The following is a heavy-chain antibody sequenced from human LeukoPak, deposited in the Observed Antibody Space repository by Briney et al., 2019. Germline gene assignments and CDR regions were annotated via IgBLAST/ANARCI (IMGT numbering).Heavy chain of an antibody. Sequence: GASVKVSCKASGYTFTGYYMHWVRQAPGQGLEWMGRINPNSGGTNYAQKFQGRVTMTRDTSISTAYMELSRLRSDDTAVYYCARDRNDFWSAPVGYWGQGTLVTVSS. V-gene: IGHV1-2*06. J-gene: IGHJ4*02. CDR3: ARDRNDFWSAPVGY. CDR2: INPNSGGT. CDR1: GYTFTGYY. D-gene: IGHD3-3*01.